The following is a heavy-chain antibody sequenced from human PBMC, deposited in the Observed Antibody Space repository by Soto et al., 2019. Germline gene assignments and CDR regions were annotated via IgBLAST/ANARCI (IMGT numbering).Heavy chain of an antibody. CDR3: ARDWMNYYDSSGYYH. V-gene: IGHV1-2*04. Sequence: ASVKVSCKASGYTFTGYYMHWVRQAPGQGLEWMGWINPNSGGTNYAQKFQGWVTMTRDTSISTAYMELRSLRSDDTAVYYCARDWMNYYDSSGYYHWGQGTLVTVSS. D-gene: IGHD3-22*01. CDR2: INPNSGGT. J-gene: IGHJ5*02. CDR1: GYTFTGYY.